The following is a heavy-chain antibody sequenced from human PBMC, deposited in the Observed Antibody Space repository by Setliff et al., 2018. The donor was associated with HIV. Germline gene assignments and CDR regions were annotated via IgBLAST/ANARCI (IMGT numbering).Heavy chain of an antibody. V-gene: IGHV4-34*01. J-gene: IGHJ4*02. CDR2: VNRGRRT. Sequence: SETLSLTCALYGGSFSDYYWSWIRQPPGMGLEWIGEVNRGRRTNYNSSLKSRVTISIDTSRNQFSLTVSSVTAADTAVDYCAREIPYSYGGRGHTLWGQGTLVTVSS. D-gene: IGHD3-22*01. CDR1: GGSFSDYY. CDR3: AREIPYSYGGRGHTL.